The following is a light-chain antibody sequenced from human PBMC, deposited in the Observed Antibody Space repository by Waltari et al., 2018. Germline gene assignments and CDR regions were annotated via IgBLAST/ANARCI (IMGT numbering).Light chain of an antibody. V-gene: IGLV3-21*02. CDR3: QVWDRITDHYV. Sequence: SYALTQPPSVSVAPAQTARLTCGGKNIGIKSVQWYQQRPGQAPVLVVYDDSDRPSGISDRLAGTKSGSTATLTISRAEAGDEADYYCQVWDRITDHYVFGTGTKVTVL. CDR1: NIGIKS. J-gene: IGLJ1*01. CDR2: DDS.